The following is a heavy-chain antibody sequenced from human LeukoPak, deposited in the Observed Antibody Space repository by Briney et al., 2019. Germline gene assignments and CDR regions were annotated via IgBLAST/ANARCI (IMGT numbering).Heavy chain of an antibody. J-gene: IGHJ4*02. D-gene: IGHD4-17*01. Sequence: GRSLRLSCAASGFTFSSYAMHWVRQAPGKGLEWVAVITCDGNNEYYADSVKGRFTISRDNSKNTLYLQMNSLRAEDTAVYYCARDSPATVTPFDYWGQGTLVTVSS. CDR1: GFTFSSYA. V-gene: IGHV3-30-3*01. CDR3: ARDSPATVTPFDY. CDR2: ITCDGNNE.